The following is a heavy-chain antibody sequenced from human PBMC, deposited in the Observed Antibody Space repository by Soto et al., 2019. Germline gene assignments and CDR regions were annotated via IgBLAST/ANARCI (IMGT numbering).Heavy chain of an antibody. V-gene: IGHV4-39*01. CDR2: VYYSGNN. CDR3: ARHPRVGYTTRHESFDI. CDR1: GGSISSSSYY. Sequence: PSETLSLTCTVSGGSISSSSYYWDWIRQPPEKGLEWIGNVYYSGNNHYNPSLNSRVTMSIDTSKNQFSLRLSSVTAADTAVYYCARHPRVGYTTRHESFDIWGQGTMVPVSS. D-gene: IGHD5-18*01. J-gene: IGHJ3*02.